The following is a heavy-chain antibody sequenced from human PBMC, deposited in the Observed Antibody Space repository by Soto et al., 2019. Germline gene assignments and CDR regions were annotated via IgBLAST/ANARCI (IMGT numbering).Heavy chain of an antibody. D-gene: IGHD5-12*01. J-gene: IGHJ4*02. V-gene: IGHV4-31*03. CDR2: IYYSGST. CDR3: ARVLSGYDHYFDY. CDR1: GGSISSGGYY. Sequence: SETLSLTCTVSGGSISSGGYYWSWIRQHPGQGLEWIGYIYYSGSTYYNPSLKSRVTISVDPSKNQFSLKLSSVTAADTAVYSCARVLSGYDHYFDYWGQGTLVTVSS.